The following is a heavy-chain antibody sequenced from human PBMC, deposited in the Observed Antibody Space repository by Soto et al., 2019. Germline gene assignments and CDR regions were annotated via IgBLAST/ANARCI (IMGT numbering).Heavy chain of an antibody. CDR3: AHRLDRSYFDY. J-gene: IGHJ4*02. V-gene: IGHV2-5*02. Sequence: QITLKESGPTLVKPTQTLTLTCTLSGFSLRTSGVGVGWIRQPPGEALECLAVIYWDDDKRYSPSLRSRLTTTRDTSKDQVVLSLTNMDPVDTGTYYCAHRLDRSYFDYWGQGILVTVSS. D-gene: IGHD3-9*01. CDR2: IYWDDDK. CDR1: GFSLRTSGVG.